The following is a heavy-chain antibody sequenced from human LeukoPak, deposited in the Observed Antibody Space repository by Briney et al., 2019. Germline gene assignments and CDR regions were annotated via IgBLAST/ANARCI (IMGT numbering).Heavy chain of an antibody. CDR1: GGTFSSYA. CDR2: ITPILGTA. J-gene: IGHJ6*03. V-gene: IGHV1-69*05. CDR3: ARDHYYYYCMDV. Sequence: ASVKVSCKASGGTFSSYAISWVRQAPGQGLEWMGRITPILGTANYAQKFQGRVTITTDESTSTAYMELSSLRSEDTAVYYCARDHYYYYCMDVWGKGTTVTVSS.